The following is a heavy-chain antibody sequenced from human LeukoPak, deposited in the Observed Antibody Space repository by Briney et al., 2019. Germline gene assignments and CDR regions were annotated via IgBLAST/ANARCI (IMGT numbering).Heavy chain of an antibody. D-gene: IGHD5-12*01. Sequence: GGSLRLSCAGSGFSLEDHGMSWVRQAPGKGLEWVSDINWNGASTGYADSVKGRFAISRDNTKNSLYLEMNTFRAEDTALYYCARDLGFGGYDPPDYWGQGTLVTVSS. CDR3: ARDLGFGGYDPPDY. CDR2: INWNGAST. V-gene: IGHV3-20*04. CDR1: GFSLEDHG. J-gene: IGHJ4*02.